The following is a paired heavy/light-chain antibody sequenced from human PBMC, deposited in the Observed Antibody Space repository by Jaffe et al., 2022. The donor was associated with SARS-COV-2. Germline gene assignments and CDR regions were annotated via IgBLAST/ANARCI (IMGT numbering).Light chain of an antibody. V-gene: IGKV3-20*01. Sequence: EIVLTQSPGTLSLSPGERATLSCRASQSVSRSYLAWYQQKVGQAPRLLIYGASSRATGVPDRFSGSGSGTDFTLTISRLEPEDFAVYFCQQYGSSPEMYTFGQGTKLEIK. CDR1: QSVSRSY. J-gene: IGKJ2*01. CDR3: QQYGSSPEMYT. CDR2: GAS.
Heavy chain of an antibody. CDR1: GFSFSSYT. J-gene: IGHJ4*02. Sequence: EVQLLESGGGLVQPGGSLRLSCSGSGFSFSSYTMSWVRQAPGKGQEWVAGIDGSSSNIYYADSVRGRFAISRDNSKNTLFLQMNSLRAEDTAVYYCAKDGVYSNGVWDYFDYWGQGALVTVSS. CDR3: AKDGVYSNGVWDYFDY. D-gene: IGHD2-8*01. V-gene: IGHV3-23*05. CDR2: IDGSSSNI.